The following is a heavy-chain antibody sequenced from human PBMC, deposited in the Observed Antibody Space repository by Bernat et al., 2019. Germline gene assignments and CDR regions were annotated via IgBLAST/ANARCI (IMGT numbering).Heavy chain of an antibody. CDR2: IYWDDDK. D-gene: IGHD3-9*01. CDR1: GFSLSTSGVG. Sequence: QVTLKESGPVLVKPTETLTLTCTVSGFSLSTSGVGVGWIRQPPGKALEWLALIYWDDDKRYSPSLKSRLTITKDTSKNQVVLTMTNMDPVDTATYYCAHRGPGGIIFDYWGRGTLVTVSS. J-gene: IGHJ2*01. V-gene: IGHV2-5*02. CDR3: AHRGPGGIIFDY.